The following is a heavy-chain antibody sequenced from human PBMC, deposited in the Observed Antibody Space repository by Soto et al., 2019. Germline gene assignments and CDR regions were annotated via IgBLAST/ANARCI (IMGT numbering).Heavy chain of an antibody. V-gene: IGHV3-30*18. CDR1: GFTFNGYG. CDR2: ISYNGGTE. CDR3: AKPFQSSGYYYDLWYFDL. J-gene: IGHJ2*01. Sequence: QVQLVESGGGVVQPGRSLRLSCAASGFTFNGYGMHWVRQAPGKGLEWVAVISYNGGTEYYADSVKGRFTISRDNSKNTLYLQMSSLRAEDTAVYYCAKPFQSSGYYYDLWYFDLWGRGTLVTVSS. D-gene: IGHD3-22*01.